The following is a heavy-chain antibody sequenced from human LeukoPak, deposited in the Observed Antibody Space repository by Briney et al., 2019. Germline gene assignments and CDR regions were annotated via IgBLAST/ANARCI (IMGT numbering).Heavy chain of an antibody. J-gene: IGHJ4*02. V-gene: IGHV5-51*01. Sequence: GESLKISCKGSGYSFTSYWIGWVRQMPGRGLEWMGIIYPGGSDTRYSPSFQGQVTISADKSISTAYLQWSSLKASDTAMYYCARMEEALVAGSVGYWGQGTLITVSS. D-gene: IGHD6-19*01. CDR2: IYPGGSDT. CDR1: GYSFTSYW. CDR3: ARMEEALVAGSVGY.